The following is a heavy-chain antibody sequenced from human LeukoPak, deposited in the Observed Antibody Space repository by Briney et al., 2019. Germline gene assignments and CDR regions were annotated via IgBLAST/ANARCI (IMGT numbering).Heavy chain of an antibody. V-gene: IGHV4-59*01. J-gene: IGHJ4*02. CDR2: IYYRGNT. CDR3: AREGRYGDFSTVDS. Sequence: SETLSLTCSVSGGSLTSYYWSWIRQSPGKALEWIGYIYYRGNTNYNPSLKSRVTISVDTSTKQFSLRLSSVTAADTAIYFCAREGRYGDFSTVDSWGQGSQVTVSS. CDR1: GGSLTSYY. D-gene: IGHD4-17*01.